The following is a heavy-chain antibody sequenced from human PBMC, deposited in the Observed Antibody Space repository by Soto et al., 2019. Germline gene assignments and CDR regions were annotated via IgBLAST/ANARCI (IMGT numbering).Heavy chain of an antibody. Sequence: SCAASGFTFDTYTMDWVRQAPGKGLEWVSSISSSGSYIYYADSVKGRFTISRDNAKNSLYLQMNSLRAEDTAVYYCARAIWELRHHDAFDIWGQGTMVTVSS. CDR3: ARAIWELRHHDAFDI. V-gene: IGHV3-21*01. D-gene: IGHD1-26*01. CDR2: ISSSGSYI. J-gene: IGHJ3*02. CDR1: GFTFDTYT.